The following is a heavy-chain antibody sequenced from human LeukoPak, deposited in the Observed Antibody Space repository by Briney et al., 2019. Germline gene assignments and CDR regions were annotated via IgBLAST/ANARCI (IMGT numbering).Heavy chain of an antibody. J-gene: IGHJ3*02. CDR2: ISSSGSTI. D-gene: IGHD4-23*01. V-gene: IGHV3-11*01. Sequence: GGSLRLSCAASGLTFSDYYMSWIRQAPGKGLEWVSYISSSGSTIYYADSVKGRFTISRDNAKNSLYLQMNSLRAEDTAVYYCARDDYGGNLDAFDIWGQGTMVTVSS. CDR3: ARDDYGGNLDAFDI. CDR1: GLTFSDYY.